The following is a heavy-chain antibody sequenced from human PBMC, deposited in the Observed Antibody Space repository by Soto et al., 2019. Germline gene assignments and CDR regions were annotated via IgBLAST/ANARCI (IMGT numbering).Heavy chain of an antibody. J-gene: IGHJ4*02. CDR1: GFSFSTYE. Sequence: RLSCAASGFSFSTYEMNWVRQAPGKGLEWVAYISSGSDTIHYADSVRGRFTVSRDNAKNSLYLQMNSLRVEDTALYYCARDRAAGGYWGQGTLVTGSS. CDR3: ARDRAAGGY. D-gene: IGHD6-13*01. CDR2: ISSGSDTI. V-gene: IGHV3-48*03.